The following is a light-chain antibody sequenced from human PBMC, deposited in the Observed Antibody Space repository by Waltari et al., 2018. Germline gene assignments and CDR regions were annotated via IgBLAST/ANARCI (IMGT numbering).Light chain of an antibody. CDR1: NSNIGSNT. J-gene: IGLJ2*01. CDR2: SNE. V-gene: IGLV1-44*01. Sequence: QSVVSQPPSASGTPGQRVTISCSGSNSNIGSNTVNWYQHLPGTAPRLLIYSNERRPSGVPDRFSGSQSGTSASLAISGLQSEDEADYYCATWDDRLTGVLFGGGTELTVL. CDR3: ATWDDRLTGVL.